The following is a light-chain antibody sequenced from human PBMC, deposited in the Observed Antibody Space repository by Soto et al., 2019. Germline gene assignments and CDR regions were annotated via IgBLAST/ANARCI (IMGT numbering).Light chain of an antibody. CDR1: QDISNY. Sequence: DIQMTRSPSSVSASVGDRVTISWQASQDISNYLNWYQQKPGKAPKLLIYDASSLESGVPSRFSGSGSGTEFTLTISSLQPDDFATYYCQEYNSYSATFGQGTRLEIK. CDR3: QEYNSYSAT. J-gene: IGKJ5*01. V-gene: IGKV1-5*01. CDR2: DAS.